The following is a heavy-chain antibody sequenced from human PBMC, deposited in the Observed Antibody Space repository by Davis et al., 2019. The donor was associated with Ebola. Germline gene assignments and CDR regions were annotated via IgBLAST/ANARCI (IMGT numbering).Heavy chain of an antibody. J-gene: IGHJ6*02. Sequence: SGPTLVKLTQTLTLICTFSGFSLSTSGVGVGWIRQPPGKALEWLALIYWDDDTRYSPSLKSRLTTTKDTSKNQVVLTMTNMDPVDTATYYCAHRRPDDRGYCSGGSCYSHYYYGMDVWGQGTTVTVSS. CDR1: GFSLSTSGVG. V-gene: IGHV2-5*02. CDR3: AHRRPDDRGYCSGGSCYSHYYYGMDV. CDR2: IYWDDDT. D-gene: IGHD2-15*01.